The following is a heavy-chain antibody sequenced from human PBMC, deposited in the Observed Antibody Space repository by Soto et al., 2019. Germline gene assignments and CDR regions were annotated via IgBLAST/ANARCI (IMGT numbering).Heavy chain of an antibody. J-gene: IGHJ6*04. D-gene: IGHD3-3*01. Sequence: GGSLRLSCAASGFTFSSYGMHWVRQAPGKGLEWVAVIWYDGSNKYYADSVKGRFTISRDNSKNTLYLQMNSLRAEDTAVYYCARDDLTIFGVGAPLDFWGKGTTVTVSS. CDR2: IWYDGSNK. CDR1: GFTFSSYG. CDR3: ARDDLTIFGVGAPLDF. V-gene: IGHV3-33*01.